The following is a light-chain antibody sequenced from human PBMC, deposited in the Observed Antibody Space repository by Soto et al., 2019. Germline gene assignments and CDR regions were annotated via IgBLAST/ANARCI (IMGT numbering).Light chain of an antibody. CDR1: QSISNW. J-gene: IGKJ1*01. Sequence: DIQMTQSPSTLSASVGDRVTITCRASQSISNWLAWYQQKPGKAPNLLVYDVSSLESGVPSRFSGSGSGTEFTLTISSLQPDDFATYYCQQYSTYTWTFGQGTKVE. CDR2: DVS. V-gene: IGKV1-5*01. CDR3: QQYSTYTWT.